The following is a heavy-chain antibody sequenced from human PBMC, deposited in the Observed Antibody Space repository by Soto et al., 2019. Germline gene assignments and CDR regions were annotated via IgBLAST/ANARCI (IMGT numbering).Heavy chain of an antibody. Sequence: EVHLLESGGGLVQRGGSLRLSCEASGFPFSTYAMTWVRQVPGKGLEWVSTTSNGGNTEFAESVRGRFTVLRDNSKNTIYLQMSSLRAEDSAIYFCAKDFRPGLIVPTKSGFDPWGQGTPVTVSS. CDR2: TSNGGNT. V-gene: IGHV3-23*01. CDR3: AKDFRPGLIVPTKSGFDP. CDR1: GFPFSTYA. J-gene: IGHJ5*02. D-gene: IGHD2-15*01.